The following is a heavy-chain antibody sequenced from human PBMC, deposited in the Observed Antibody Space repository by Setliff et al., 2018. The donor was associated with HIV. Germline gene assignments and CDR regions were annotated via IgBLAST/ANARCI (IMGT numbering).Heavy chain of an antibody. V-gene: IGHV1-18*01. Sequence: GASVKVSCKPSGYTFASYGLSWVRQAPGQGLEWTGWISTYSDEASYAENLQGRVTMTTDTSTSTAYMDLRSLKFDDTAVYYCARLGSGWSDSYYYAMDVWGQGTTVTVSS. D-gene: IGHD6-19*01. J-gene: IGHJ6*02. CDR2: ISTYSDEA. CDR3: ARLGSGWSDSYYYAMDV. CDR1: GYTFASYG.